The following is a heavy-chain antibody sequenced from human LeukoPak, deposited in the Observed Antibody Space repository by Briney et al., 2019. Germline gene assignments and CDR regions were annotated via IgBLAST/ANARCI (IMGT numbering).Heavy chain of an antibody. J-gene: IGHJ3*01. CDR3: ARDFTKTASPDAFDV. CDR2: IHSSGNT. Sequence: SETLSLTCSVSGGSVSSYYWSWIRQPPGKGLEWIGYIHSSGNTDSSPSLRSRVSISIDTSKNQFSLRLDSVTVADTAVYYCARDFTKTASPDAFDVWGNGTLVAVSS. V-gene: IGHV4-59*06. D-gene: IGHD2-21*02. CDR1: GGSVSSYY.